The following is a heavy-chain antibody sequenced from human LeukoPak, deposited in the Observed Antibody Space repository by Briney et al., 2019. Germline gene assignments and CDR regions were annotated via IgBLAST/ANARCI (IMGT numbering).Heavy chain of an antibody. CDR1: GYTFTSYY. J-gene: IGHJ5*02. CDR3: ARGGSQRRFDP. Sequence: ASVKVSCKASGYTFTSYYMHWVRQAPGQGLEWMGIINPSGGSTSYPQKFQGRVTMTRDMSTSTVYMELSSLRSEDTAVYYCARGGSQRRFDPWGQGTLVTVSS. V-gene: IGHV1-46*01. CDR2: INPSGGST. D-gene: IGHD3-16*01.